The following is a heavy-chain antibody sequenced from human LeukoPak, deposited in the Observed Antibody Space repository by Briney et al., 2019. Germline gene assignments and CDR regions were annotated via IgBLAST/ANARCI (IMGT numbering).Heavy chain of an antibody. J-gene: IGHJ5*02. D-gene: IGHD6-13*01. CDR2: ISYDGSNK. CDR1: GFTFSTYW. V-gene: IGHV3-30-3*01. CDR3: ARDIAATGTLTDH. Sequence: GGSLRLSCAASGFTFSTYWMHWVRQAPGKGLKWVAVISYDGSNKWFADSVKGRFTISRDNSKNALYLQMNSLRSEDTAVYYCARDIAATGTLTDHWGQGTLLTVSS.